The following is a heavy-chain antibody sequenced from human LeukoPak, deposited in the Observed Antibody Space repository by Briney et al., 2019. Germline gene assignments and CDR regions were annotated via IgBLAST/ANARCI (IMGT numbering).Heavy chain of an antibody. J-gene: IGHJ3*02. V-gene: IGHV4-38-2*02. CDR2: IFHSGST. CDR1: GYSISSGFY. CDR3: AREGTYYDSSGSPYAFDI. D-gene: IGHD3-22*01. Sequence: PSETLSLTCSVSGYSISSGFYWGWIRQPPGKGLEWNGSIFHSGSTYYNPSLKSRVTISVDTSKNQFSLKLSSVTAADTAVYYCAREGTYYDSSGSPYAFDIWGQGTMVTVSP.